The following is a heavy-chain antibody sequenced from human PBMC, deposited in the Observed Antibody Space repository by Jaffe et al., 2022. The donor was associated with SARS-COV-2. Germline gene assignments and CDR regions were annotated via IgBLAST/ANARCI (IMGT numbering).Heavy chain of an antibody. CDR2: ISGGSDII. CDR3: ARDNGGNEDY. D-gene: IGHD1-1*01. CDR1: GFTFSTYT. V-gene: IGHV3-48*02. Sequence: EVQLVESGGGLVESGGSLRLSCAASGFTFSTYTMNWVRQAPGKGLEWVSYISGGSDIIYYADSVKGRFTIFRDNAENSLFLQMNSLRDEDTAVYYCARDNGGNEDYWGQGTLVTVSS. J-gene: IGHJ4*02.